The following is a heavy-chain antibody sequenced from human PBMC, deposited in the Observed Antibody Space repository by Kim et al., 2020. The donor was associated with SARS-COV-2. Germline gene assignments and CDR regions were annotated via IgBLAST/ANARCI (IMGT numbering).Heavy chain of an antibody. V-gene: IGHV2-5*02. D-gene: IGHD2-2*01. Sequence: SGPTLVNPTQTLTLTCTFSGFSLSTSGVGVGWIRQPPGKALEWLALIYWDDDKRYSPSLKSRLTITKDTSKNQVVLTRTNMDPVDTATYYCAHRREKYCSSTSCSRGWFDPWGQGTLVTVSS. CDR1: GFSLSTSGVG. CDR3: AHRREKYCSSTSCSRGWFDP. CDR2: IYWDDDK. J-gene: IGHJ5*02.